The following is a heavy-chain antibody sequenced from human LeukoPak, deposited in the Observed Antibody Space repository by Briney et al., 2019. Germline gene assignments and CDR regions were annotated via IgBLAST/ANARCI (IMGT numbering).Heavy chain of an antibody. CDR2: ISYDGSNK. D-gene: IGHD3-10*01. CDR3: AKDLVRRLLWFGESEYFDH. V-gene: IGHV3-30*18. J-gene: IGHJ4*02. CDR1: GFTFSSYG. Sequence: PGGSLRLSCAASGFTFSSYGMHWVRQAPGKGLEWVAVISYDGSNKYYADSVKGRFTISRDNSKNTLYLQMNSLRAEDTAVYYCAKDLVRRLLWFGESEYFDHWGQGTLVTVSS.